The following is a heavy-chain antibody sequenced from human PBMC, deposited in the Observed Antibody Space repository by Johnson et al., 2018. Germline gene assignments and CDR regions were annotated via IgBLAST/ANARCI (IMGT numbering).Heavy chain of an antibody. CDR2: ISSSSSTI. V-gene: IGHV3-48*01. J-gene: IGHJ6*03. Sequence: EVQLLETGGGLVQPGGSLRLSCAASGFTFSSYSMNWVRQAPGKGLEWVSYISSSSSTIYYADSVKGRFTISSYNSKNTLYLQMNSRRAADTAVYYCGRDGMDYSNYRYYYYMDVWGKGTTVTVSS. D-gene: IGHD4-11*01. CDR3: GRDGMDYSNYRYYYYMDV. CDR1: GFTFSSYS.